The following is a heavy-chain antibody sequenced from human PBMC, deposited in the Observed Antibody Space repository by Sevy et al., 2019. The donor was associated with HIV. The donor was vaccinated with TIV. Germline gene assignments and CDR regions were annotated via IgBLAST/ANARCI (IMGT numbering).Heavy chain of an antibody. CDR1: GYTFPAFS. CDR2: ISSSSSYI. CDR3: ARDALYGSSWYYFDY. D-gene: IGHD6-13*01. V-gene: IGHV3-21*01. J-gene: IGHJ4*02. Sequence: GGSLRLSCTASGYTFPAFSFNWVRQAPGKGLEWVSSISSSSSYIYYADSVKGRFTISRDNAKNSLYLQMNSLRAEDTAVYYCARDALYGSSWYYFDYWGQGTLVTVSS.